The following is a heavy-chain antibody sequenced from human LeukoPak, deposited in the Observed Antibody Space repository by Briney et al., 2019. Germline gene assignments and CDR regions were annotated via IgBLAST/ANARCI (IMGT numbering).Heavy chain of an antibody. D-gene: IGHD2-15*01. CDR2: ISGTGSSL. Sequence: VKPSETLSLTCTVSGGSISSYYWSWVRQAPGKGLEWVSGISGTGSSLYYTDSVKGRFTISRDNSKNTLYLQMDSLRAEDTAIYYCAKQQIVWWPIPSFDDWGQGTLVTVSS. J-gene: IGHJ4*02. CDR1: GGSISSYY. V-gene: IGHV3-23*01. CDR3: AKQQIVWWPIPSFDD.